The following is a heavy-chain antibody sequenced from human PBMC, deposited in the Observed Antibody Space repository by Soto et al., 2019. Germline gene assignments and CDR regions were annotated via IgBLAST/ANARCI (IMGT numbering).Heavy chain of an antibody. Sequence: EVQLVESGGGLVKPGGSLRLSCAASGFTFSDYEMNWVRQVPGKGLEWISYISISGTIIHYADSVKGRFTISRDNAKNSVYLQMNSLRVEDTAIYYCAREGGFDWFYPWGQGTLVTVSS. CDR1: GFTFSDYE. CDR2: ISISGTII. V-gene: IGHV3-48*03. J-gene: IGHJ5*02. CDR3: AREGGFDWFYP.